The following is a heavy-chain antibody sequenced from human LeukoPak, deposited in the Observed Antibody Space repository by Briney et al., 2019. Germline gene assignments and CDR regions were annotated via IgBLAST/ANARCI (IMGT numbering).Heavy chain of an antibody. CDR2: MNSDSGNT. Sequence: ASVKVSCKTSGYTFSSHDINWVRQAAGQGLEWMGWMNSDSGNTGYAQKFQGRVTMTRNISISTAYMELSSLRSEDTAVYYCARIPGPAARSSLLYYYYYGMDVWGQGTTVTVSS. CDR3: ARIPGPAARSSLLYYYYYGMDV. V-gene: IGHV1-8*01. D-gene: IGHD2-2*01. J-gene: IGHJ6*02. CDR1: GYTFSSHD.